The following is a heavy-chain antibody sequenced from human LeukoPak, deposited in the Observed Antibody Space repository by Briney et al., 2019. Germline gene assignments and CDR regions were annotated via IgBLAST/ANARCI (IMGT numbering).Heavy chain of an antibody. Sequence: PSETLSLTCTVSGGSISSGSYSWSWIRQPPGTGLEWIGHIYYSGSTYYNPSLKSRVTISGDTSRNQFSLNLRSVTAADTAVYYCVGGPLPYYYDDWGQGILVTVSS. J-gene: IGHJ4*02. V-gene: IGHV4-30-4*01. D-gene: IGHD3-22*01. CDR3: VGGPLPYYYDD. CDR1: GGSISSGSYS. CDR2: IYYSGST.